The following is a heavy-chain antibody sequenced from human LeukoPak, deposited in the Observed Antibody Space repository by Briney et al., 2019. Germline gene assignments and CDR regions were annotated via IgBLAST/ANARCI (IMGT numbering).Heavy chain of an antibody. J-gene: IGHJ3*02. Sequence: GGSLRLSCAASGFTFRSFWMHWVRQDPGKGLVWVSHMNGDGTSISYADSVKGRFTISRDNAKNTLYLQMNRLKAEDTSVYYCARSATDAFDIWGQGTMVTVSS. V-gene: IGHV3-74*01. CDR3: ARSATDAFDI. D-gene: IGHD3-3*01. CDR2: MNGDGTSI. CDR1: GFTFRSFW.